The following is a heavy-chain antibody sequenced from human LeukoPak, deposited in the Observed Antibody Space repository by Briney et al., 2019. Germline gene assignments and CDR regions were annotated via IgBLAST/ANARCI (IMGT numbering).Heavy chain of an antibody. CDR1: GFTFSSYA. J-gene: IGHJ6*02. CDR2: IYYSGST. D-gene: IGHD3-3*01. Sequence: LRLSCAASGFTFSSYAMSWIRQPPGKGLEWIGYIYYSGSTYYNPSLKSRVTISVDTSKNQFSLKLSSVTAADTAVYYCARIYYDFWSGLGMDVWGQGTTVTVSS. CDR3: ARIYYDFWSGLGMDV. V-gene: IGHV4-30-4*08.